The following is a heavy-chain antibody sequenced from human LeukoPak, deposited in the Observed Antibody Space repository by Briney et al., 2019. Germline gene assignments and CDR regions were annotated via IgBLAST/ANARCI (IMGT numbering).Heavy chain of an antibody. CDR1: GGSISSGNYY. J-gene: IGHJ6*03. Sequence: SETLSLTCTVSGGSISSGNYYWSWIRQPPGKGLEWIGYISYSGSTYCNPSLKSRITISVDTSKNQFSLKLSSVTAADTAVYYCASSYGYYYYMDVWGKGTTVTVSS. CDR3: ASSYGYYYYMDV. V-gene: IGHV4-30-4*08. D-gene: IGHD3-10*01. CDR2: ISYSGST.